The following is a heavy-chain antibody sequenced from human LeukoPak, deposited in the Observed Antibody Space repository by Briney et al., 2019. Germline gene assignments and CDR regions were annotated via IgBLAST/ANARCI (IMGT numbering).Heavy chain of an antibody. J-gene: IGHJ4*02. CDR3: ARGGYSYGFSVRYFDS. D-gene: IGHD5-18*01. Sequence: SETLSLTCAVYGGSFSNYYWSWIRQSPGKGLEWIGEINHSGSTNNNPSLKSRVTISVDTSNNRFALKLSIVTAADTAVYYCARGGYSYGFSVRYFDSWGQGTLVTVSS. CDR2: INHSGST. CDR1: GGSFSNYY. V-gene: IGHV4-34*01.